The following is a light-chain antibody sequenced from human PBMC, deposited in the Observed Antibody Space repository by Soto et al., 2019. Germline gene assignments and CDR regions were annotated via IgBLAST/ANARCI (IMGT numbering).Light chain of an antibody. CDR1: QELWNH. V-gene: IGKV1-33*01. Sequence: DIQMTQSPSSLSASVGDSVTIXCQASQELWNHLTWYQQKPGKAPKLLIYDASNLEKGGPSRFSGSGSGTDFTCTISSLQPEDIATYYGQQYDNLPRTFGGGTKVDIK. CDR3: QQYDNLPRT. J-gene: IGKJ4*01. CDR2: DAS.